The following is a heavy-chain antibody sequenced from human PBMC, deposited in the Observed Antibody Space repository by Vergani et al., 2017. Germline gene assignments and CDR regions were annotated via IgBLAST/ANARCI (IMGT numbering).Heavy chain of an antibody. CDR2: IYYSGST. J-gene: IGHJ4*02. CDR1: GGSISSSSYY. V-gene: IGHV4-39*01. D-gene: IGHD6-13*01. CDR3: ARVSGSAADLDY. Sequence: QLQLQESGPGLVKPSETLSLPCTVSGGSISSSSYYWGWSRQPPGKGLEWIGSIYYSGSTYYNPSLKSRVTISVDTSKNQFSLKLSSVTAADTAVYYCARVSGSAADLDYWGQGTLVTVSS.